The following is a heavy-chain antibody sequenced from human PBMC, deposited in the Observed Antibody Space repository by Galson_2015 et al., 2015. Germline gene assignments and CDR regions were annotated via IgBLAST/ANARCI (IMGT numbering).Heavy chain of an antibody. CDR2: MNPNSGNT. CDR1: GYTFTSYD. J-gene: IGHJ4*02. V-gene: IGHV1-8*01. D-gene: IGHD2-21*02. Sequence: SVKVSCKASGYTFTSYDINWVRQATGQGLEWMGWMNPNSGNTGYAQKFQGRVTMTRNTSISTAYMELSSLRSEDTAVYYCARGEVTAPARLTHWGQGTLVTVSS. CDR3: ARGEVTAPARLTH.